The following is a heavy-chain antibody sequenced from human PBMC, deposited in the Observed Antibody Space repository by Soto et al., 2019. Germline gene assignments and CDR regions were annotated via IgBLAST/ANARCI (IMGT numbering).Heavy chain of an antibody. J-gene: IGHJ4*02. D-gene: IGHD3-10*01. CDR2: ISAYNGNT. V-gene: IGHV1-18*04. Sequence: GXSVKVSCKASGYTFTSYGISWVRQAPVQGLEWMGWISAYNGNTNYAQKLQGRVTMTTDTSTSTAYMELRSLRSDDTAVYYCARARWFGESAPIDYWGQGTLVTVSS. CDR1: GYTFTSYG. CDR3: ARARWFGESAPIDY.